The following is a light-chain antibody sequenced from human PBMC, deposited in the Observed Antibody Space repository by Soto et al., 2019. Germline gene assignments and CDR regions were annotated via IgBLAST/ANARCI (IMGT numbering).Light chain of an antibody. Sequence: QSVLTQPPSVSGAPGQRVTISCTGGSSNIGAGYNVHWYQQLPGTAPKLLIYGNTNRPSGVPDRFSASKSDTSASLAITGLQSEDEAFYYCQSFDSTLSGGVFGTGTKVTVL. CDR2: GNT. CDR1: SSNIGAGYN. CDR3: QSFDSTLSGGV. V-gene: IGLV1-40*01. J-gene: IGLJ1*01.